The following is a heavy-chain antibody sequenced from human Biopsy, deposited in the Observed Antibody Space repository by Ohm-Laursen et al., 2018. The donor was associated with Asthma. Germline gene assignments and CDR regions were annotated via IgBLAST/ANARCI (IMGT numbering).Heavy chain of an antibody. J-gene: IGHJ4*02. CDR3: ARGPEYVRSSGALDY. V-gene: IGHV3-53*01. D-gene: IGHD2-2*01. CDR1: GFTFDDHA. CDR2: IYSGGTS. Sequence: SLRLSCSASGFTFDDHAMSWVRQAPGKGLEWVSVIYSGGTSDTADSVRGRFTISRDFYKNTLYLQMDSLRAEDTAVYYCARGPEYVRSSGALDYWGQGTLVTVSS.